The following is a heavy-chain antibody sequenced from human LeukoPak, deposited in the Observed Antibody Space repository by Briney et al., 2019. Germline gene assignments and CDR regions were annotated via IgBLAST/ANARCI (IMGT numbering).Heavy chain of an antibody. CDR2: IEQDSSGT. V-gene: IGHV3-23*01. CDR1: GFTFSLFA. D-gene: IGHD2-15*01. Sequence: GGSLRLSCKASGFTFSLFAMTWVRQTPGGGLEWVSTIEQDSSGTYSADSVKGRFTISRDNSKNTLYLQMNSLRAEDTAVYYCAKERPAAATRGLFDYWGQGTLVTVSS. J-gene: IGHJ4*02. CDR3: AKERPAAATRGLFDY.